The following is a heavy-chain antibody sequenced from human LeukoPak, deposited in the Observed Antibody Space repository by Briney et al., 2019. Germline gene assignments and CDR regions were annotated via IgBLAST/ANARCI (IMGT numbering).Heavy chain of an antibody. D-gene: IGHD3-22*01. J-gene: IGHJ4*02. CDR3: ARYYYDSSGSEYFDY. V-gene: IGHV1-46*01. Sequence: FQGRVTITRDTSTSTVYMELSSLRSEDTAVYYCARYYYDSSGSEYFDYWGQGTLVTVSS.